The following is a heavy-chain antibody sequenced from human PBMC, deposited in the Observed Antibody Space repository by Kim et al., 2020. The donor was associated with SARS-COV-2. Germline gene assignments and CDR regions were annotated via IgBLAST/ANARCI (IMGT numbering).Heavy chain of an antibody. CDR2: INTNTGNP. J-gene: IGHJ5*02. CDR3: AGGPYSDFWSGAEWWFDP. CDR1: GYSFTTYA. D-gene: IGHD3-3*01. V-gene: IGHV7-4-1*02. Sequence: ASVKVSCKASGYSFTTYAMNWVRQAPGQGLEWMGWINTNTGNPTYAQGFTGRFVFSLDTSVSTAYLQISSLKAEDTDVYYCAGGPYSDFWSGAEWWFDP.